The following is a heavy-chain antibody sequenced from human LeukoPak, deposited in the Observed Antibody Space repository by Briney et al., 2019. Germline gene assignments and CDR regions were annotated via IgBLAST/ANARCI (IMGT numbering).Heavy chain of an antibody. CDR2: INWNGGST. J-gene: IGHJ3*02. D-gene: IGHD2-15*01. V-gene: IGHV3-20*04. Sequence: GGSLRLSCAASGFTFDDYGMSWVRQAPGKGLEWVSGINWNGGSTGYADSVKGRFTISRDNAKNSLYLQMNSLRAEDTAVYYCARSRIRYCSGGSCRRDDAFDIWGQGTMVTVSS. CDR3: ARSRIRYCSGGSCRRDDAFDI. CDR1: GFTFDDYG.